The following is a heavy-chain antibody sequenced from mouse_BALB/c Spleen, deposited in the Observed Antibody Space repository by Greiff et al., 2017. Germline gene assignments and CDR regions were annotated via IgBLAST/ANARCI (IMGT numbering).Heavy chain of an antibody. CDR1: GYAFSSYW. CDR3: ARSGYYGQEGAY. J-gene: IGHJ3*01. CDR2: IYPGDGDT. V-gene: IGHV1-80*01. Sequence: QVQLKQSGAELVRPGSSVKSSCKASGYAFSSYWMNWVKQRPGQGLEWIGQIYPGDGDTNYNGKFKGKATLTADKSSSTAYMQLSSLTSEDSAVYFCARSGYYGQEGAYWGQVTLVTVSA. D-gene: IGHD1-1*01.